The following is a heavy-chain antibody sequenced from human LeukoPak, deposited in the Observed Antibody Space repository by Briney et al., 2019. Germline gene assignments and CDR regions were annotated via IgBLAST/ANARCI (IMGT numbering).Heavy chain of an antibody. CDR2: MNPNSGNT. J-gene: IGHJ4*02. CDR1: GYTFTSYD. Sequence: ASVKVSCKASGYTFTSYDINWVRQATGQGLEWMGWMNPNSGNTGYAQKFQGRVTMTRNTYISTAYMELSSLRSEDTAVYYCARLIYCSSTSCHPTNFDYWGQGTLVTVSS. V-gene: IGHV1-8*01. D-gene: IGHD2-2*01. CDR3: ARLIYCSSTSCHPTNFDY.